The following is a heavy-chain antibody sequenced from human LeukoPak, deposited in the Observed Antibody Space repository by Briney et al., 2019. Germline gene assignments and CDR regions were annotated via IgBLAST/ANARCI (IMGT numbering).Heavy chain of an antibody. D-gene: IGHD4-23*01. V-gene: IGHV3-33*08. CDR2: VWFDGSYE. Sequence: PGGSLRLSCVASGFKFTDYAIHWVRQVPGRGLEWVAVVWFDGSYELYADSVKGRFTISRDDSRSTVNLQMESLRAEDTALYYRARDLGGRGIPVYYFDYWGQGTQVTVSS. J-gene: IGHJ4*02. CDR1: GFKFTDYA. CDR3: ARDLGGRGIPVYYFDY.